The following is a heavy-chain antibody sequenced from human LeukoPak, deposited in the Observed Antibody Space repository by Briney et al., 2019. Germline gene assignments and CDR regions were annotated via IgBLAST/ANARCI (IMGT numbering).Heavy chain of an antibody. J-gene: IGHJ3*02. V-gene: IGHV4-38-2*02. Sequence: SETLSLTCTVSGYSISSGYYWGWIRQPPGKGLEWIGNIYHSGSTYYNPSLKSRVTISVDTSKNQFSLKLSSVTAADTAVYYCARYYPGSWTSAFDIWGQGTMVTVSS. CDR2: IYHSGST. CDR3: ARYYPGSWTSAFDI. D-gene: IGHD1-26*01. CDR1: GYSISSGYY.